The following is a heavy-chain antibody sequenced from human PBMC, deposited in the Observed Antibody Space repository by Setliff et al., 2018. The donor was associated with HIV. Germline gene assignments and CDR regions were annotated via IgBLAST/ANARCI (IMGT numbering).Heavy chain of an antibody. J-gene: IGHJ6*02. D-gene: IGHD1-20*01. V-gene: IGHV3-23*01. CDR2: ISSTGGTT. CDR1: GFTFSRYA. Sequence: GGSLRLSCAVSGFTFSRYAMSWVRQAPGKGLEWVSGISSTGGTTYYADSVKGRFTISRDNSKNTLFLQVKSLTAEDTAVYYCARDPGRYNGMDVWGQGTTVTVSS. CDR3: ARDPGRYNGMDV.